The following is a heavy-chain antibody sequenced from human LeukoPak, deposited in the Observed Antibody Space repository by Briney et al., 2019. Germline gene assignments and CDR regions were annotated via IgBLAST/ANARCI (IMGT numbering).Heavy chain of an antibody. Sequence: SETPSLTCTVSGGSISSSSYYWGWIRQPPGKGLEWIGSIYYSGSTYYNPSLKSRVTISVDTSKNQFSLKLSSVTAADTAVYYCARQVVVVIAIKNRFDPWGQGTLVTVSS. CDR1: GGSISSSSYY. D-gene: IGHD2-21*01. J-gene: IGHJ5*02. CDR2: IYYSGST. CDR3: ARQVVVVIAIKNRFDP. V-gene: IGHV4-39*01.